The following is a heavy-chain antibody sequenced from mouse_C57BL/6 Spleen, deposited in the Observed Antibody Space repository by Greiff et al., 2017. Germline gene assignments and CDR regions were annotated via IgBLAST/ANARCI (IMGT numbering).Heavy chain of an antibody. V-gene: IGHV14-4*01. Sequence: EVQLQQSGAALVRPGASVKLSCTASGFNIKDDYMHWVKQRPEQGLEWIGWIDPENGDTEYASKFQGKATITADTSSNTAYLQLSSLTSEDTAVYYCTSTGTRYFDVWGTGTTVTVSS. CDR3: TSTGTRYFDV. D-gene: IGHD4-1*02. CDR1: GFNIKDDY. J-gene: IGHJ1*03. CDR2: IDPENGDT.